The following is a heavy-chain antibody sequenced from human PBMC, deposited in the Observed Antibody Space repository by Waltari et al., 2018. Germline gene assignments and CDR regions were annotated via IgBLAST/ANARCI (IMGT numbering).Heavy chain of an antibody. D-gene: IGHD3-3*01. CDR2: IWYDGSNK. J-gene: IGHJ4*02. CDR1: GFTFSSYG. Sequence: QVQLVESGGGVVQPGRSMRLSCAASGFTFSSYGMHWVRQAPGQGLEWVAVIWYDGSNKYYADSVKGRFTISRDNSKNTLYLQMNSLRAEDTAVYYCARGSLYYDFWSGYALDYWGQGTLVTVSS. V-gene: IGHV3-33*01. CDR3: ARGSLYYDFWSGYALDY.